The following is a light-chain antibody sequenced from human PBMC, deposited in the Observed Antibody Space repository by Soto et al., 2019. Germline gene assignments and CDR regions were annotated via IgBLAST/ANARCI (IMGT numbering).Light chain of an antibody. CDR1: SSNIGGNS. J-gene: IGLJ1*01. Sequence: QCLLAQPPSVSQAPGQKVTISCSGSSSNIGGNSVSWYQQLPGTAPKLLIYDDNKRPSGIPDRFSGSKSGTSATLGITGFQTGDEADYYCGSWDSSLSAYVSGTGTKVTIL. CDR2: DDN. V-gene: IGLV1-51*01. CDR3: GSWDSSLSAYV.